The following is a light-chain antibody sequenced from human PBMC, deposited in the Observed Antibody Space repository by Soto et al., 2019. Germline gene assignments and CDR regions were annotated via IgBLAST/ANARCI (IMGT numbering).Light chain of an antibody. CDR2: GAS. Sequence: EIVLTQSPGTLSSSPGERATLSCRASQSVTSNYFAWYQQKPGQAPRLLFFGASIRATGLPDRFSGGGSGTDFTLTISRLEPEEFAVYYCQQYGSSPGTFGQGTKVEIK. J-gene: IGKJ1*01. V-gene: IGKV3-20*01. CDR1: QSVTSNY. CDR3: QQYGSSPGT.